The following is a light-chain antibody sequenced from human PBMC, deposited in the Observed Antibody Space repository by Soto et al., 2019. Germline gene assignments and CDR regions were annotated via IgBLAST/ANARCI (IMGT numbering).Light chain of an antibody. J-gene: IGKJ1*01. CDR1: QSVSSSF. CDR2: GAS. V-gene: IGKV3-20*01. CDR3: QQSGSSPWT. Sequence: EMVLTQSPGTLSLSLGERATLSCRASQSVSSSFLAWYQQKPGQAPRLLIYGASSRATGIPDRFSGSGSGIDFTLTISRLEPEDFAVYYCQQSGSSPWTFGQGTKVEIK.